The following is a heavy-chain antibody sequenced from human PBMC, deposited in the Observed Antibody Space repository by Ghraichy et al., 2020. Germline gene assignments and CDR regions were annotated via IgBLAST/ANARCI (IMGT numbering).Heavy chain of an antibody. CDR1: GFTFRNYW. D-gene: IGHD1-26*01. Sequence: GESLNISCAASGFTFRNYWMHWVRQAPGKGLVWVSHIDIDGSSTRYADSVKGRFTISRDNAKNTLYLQMNSLRAEDTAMYYCARVAHGSITYSYYYMDVWGKGTTVTVSS. V-gene: IGHV3-74*01. CDR2: IDIDGSST. J-gene: IGHJ6*03. CDR3: ARVAHGSITYSYYYMDV.